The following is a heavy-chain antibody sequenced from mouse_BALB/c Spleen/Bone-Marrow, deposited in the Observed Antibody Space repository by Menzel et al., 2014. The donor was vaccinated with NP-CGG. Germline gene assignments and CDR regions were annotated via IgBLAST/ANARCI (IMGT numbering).Heavy chain of an antibody. V-gene: IGHV7-3*02. CDR3: ARDGSYVDY. J-gene: IGHJ4*01. CDR1: GFTFTDYY. CDR2: IRNKANGYTT. Sequence: EVQLVESGGGLVQPGGSLRLSCATSGFTFTDYYMSWVRQPPGKALEWLGFIRNKANGYTTEYSASVKGRFTISRDNSQSILYLQMNTLRAEDSATYYCARDGSYVDYWGQGTSVTVSS. D-gene: IGHD1-1*02.